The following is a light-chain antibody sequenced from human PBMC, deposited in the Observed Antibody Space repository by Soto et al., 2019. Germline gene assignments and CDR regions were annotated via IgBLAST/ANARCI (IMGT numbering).Light chain of an antibody. CDR1: SSDVGGYDY. CDR2: EVS. Sequence: HSVLAQPASVSGSPGQSITISCTRTSSDVGGYDYVSWYQLHPGKAPKLMIFEVSNRPSGVSYRFSGSKSGNTASLTISGLQAEDEADYFCSSHSTSTAYLFGTGTKVTVL. CDR3: SSHSTSTAYL. J-gene: IGLJ1*01. V-gene: IGLV2-14*01.